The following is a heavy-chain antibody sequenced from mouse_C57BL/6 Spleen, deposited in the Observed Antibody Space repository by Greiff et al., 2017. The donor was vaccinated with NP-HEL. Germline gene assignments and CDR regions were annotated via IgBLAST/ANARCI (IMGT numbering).Heavy chain of an antibody. CDR3: AKNGYYGNYVDYFDY. CDR2: IWRGGST. V-gene: IGHV2-5*01. D-gene: IGHD2-1*01. Sequence: VKLMESGPGLVQPSQSLSITCTVSGFSLTSYGVHWVRQSPGKGLEWLGVIWRGGSTDYNAAFMSRLSITKDNSKSQVFFKMNSLQADDTAIYYCAKNGYYGNYVDYFDYWGQGTTLTVSS. CDR1: GFSLTSYG. J-gene: IGHJ2*01.